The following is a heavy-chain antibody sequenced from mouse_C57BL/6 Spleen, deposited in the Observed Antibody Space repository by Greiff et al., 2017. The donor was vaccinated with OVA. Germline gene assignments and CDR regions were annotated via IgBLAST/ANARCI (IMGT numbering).Heavy chain of an antibody. D-gene: IGHD2-5*01. CDR2: ISSGGSYT. CDR1: GFTFSSYG. V-gene: IGHV5-6*01. Sequence: EVMLVESGGDLVKPGGSLKLSCAASGFTFSSYGMSWVRQTPDKRLEWVATISSGGSYTYYPDSVKGRFTISRDNAKNTLYLQMSSLKSEDTAMYYCARQGDYSNYHWYFDVWGTGTTVTVSS. J-gene: IGHJ1*03. CDR3: ARQGDYSNYHWYFDV.